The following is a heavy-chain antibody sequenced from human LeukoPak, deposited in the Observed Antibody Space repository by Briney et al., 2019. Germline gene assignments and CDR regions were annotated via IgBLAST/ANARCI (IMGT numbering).Heavy chain of an antibody. V-gene: IGHV6-1*01. J-gene: IGHJ6*02. Sequence: SQTLSLTCAISGDRVSTNSAAWNWIRQSPSRGLEWLGRTYYRSKWHNDYAVSVKSRITINPDTSRNQFSLQLNSVTPEDTAVYYCARARGAPYSSGWYSGYYYYGMDVWGQGTTVTVSS. CDR2: TYYRSKWHN. CDR1: GDRVSTNSAA. CDR3: ARARGAPYSSGWYSGYYYYGMDV. D-gene: IGHD6-19*01.